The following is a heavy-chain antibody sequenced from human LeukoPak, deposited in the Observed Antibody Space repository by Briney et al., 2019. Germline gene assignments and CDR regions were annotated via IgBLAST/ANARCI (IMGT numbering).Heavy chain of an antibody. CDR3: AREYGDLDY. CDR2: IYPSGSA. CDR1: GGSISGYS. V-gene: IGHV4-4*07. D-gene: IGHD4-17*01. Sequence: SETLSLTCTVSGGSISGYSWSWLRQPAGKGLEWIGRIYPSGSANYNPSLKSRVTMSVDTSKNQFSLKLNSVTAADTAVYYCAREYGDLDYWGQGTQVTVSS. J-gene: IGHJ4*02.